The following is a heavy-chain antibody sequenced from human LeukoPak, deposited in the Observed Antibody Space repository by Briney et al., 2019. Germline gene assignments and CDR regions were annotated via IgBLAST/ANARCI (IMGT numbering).Heavy chain of an antibody. CDR1: GFTFSNYW. CDR3: ATEHGSYGAFDI. CDR2: IKQDGSEK. Sequence: PGGSLRLSCAASGFTFSNYWMSWVRQAPGKGLEWVANIKQDGSEKYYVDSVKGRFTISRDNAKNSLYLQMNSLRAEDTAVYYCATEHGSYGAFDIWGQGTMVTVSS. J-gene: IGHJ3*02. V-gene: IGHV3-7*01. D-gene: IGHD1-26*01.